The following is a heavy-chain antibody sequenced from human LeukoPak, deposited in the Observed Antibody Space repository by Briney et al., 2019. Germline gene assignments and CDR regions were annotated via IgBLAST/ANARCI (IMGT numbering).Heavy chain of an antibody. V-gene: IGHV4-4*07. Sequence: SETLSLTCTVSGGSISSYYWSWIRQPAGKGLEWIVRIYTSGSTNYNPSLKSRVTMSVDTSKTQFSLRLKSVTAADTAAYYCARDANGGNSCGWFDPWGQGTLVTVSS. CDR2: IYTSGST. CDR1: GGSISSYY. J-gene: IGHJ5*02. D-gene: IGHD4-23*01. CDR3: ARDANGGNSCGWFDP.